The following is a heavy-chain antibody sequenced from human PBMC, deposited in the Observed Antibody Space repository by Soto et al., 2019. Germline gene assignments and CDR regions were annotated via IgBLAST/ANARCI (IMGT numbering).Heavy chain of an antibody. CDR1: GDSGSSNSAA. V-gene: IGHV6-1*01. CDR2: TYYRSRWYN. J-gene: IGHJ6*03. D-gene: IGHD1-7*01. CDR3: AGTTSHHWLYMDV. Sequence: SQTLSLTCVISGDSGSSNSAAWNWIRLSPSRGLEWLARTYYRSRWYNDYAVSVRSRITVNPDTSKNQFSLQLTSVTPEDTAVYYCAGTTSHHWLYMDVWGKGATVTVSS.